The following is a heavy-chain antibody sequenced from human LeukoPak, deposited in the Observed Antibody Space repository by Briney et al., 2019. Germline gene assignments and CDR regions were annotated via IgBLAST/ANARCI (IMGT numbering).Heavy chain of an antibody. Sequence: ASVKVSCKASGYTFTSYAMHWVRQAPGQGLEWMGWITPSGGTNYPQKFQGRVAITRDTSITTAHMDLSRLTSDDTAVYYCARDRYGDGFAHFDYWGQGALVTVSS. CDR3: ARDRYGDGFAHFDY. D-gene: IGHD5-24*01. J-gene: IGHJ4*02. CDR1: GYTFTSYA. CDR2: ITPSGGT. V-gene: IGHV1-2*02.